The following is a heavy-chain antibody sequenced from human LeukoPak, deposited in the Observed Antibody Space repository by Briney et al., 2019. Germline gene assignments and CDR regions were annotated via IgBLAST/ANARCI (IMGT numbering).Heavy chain of an antibody. CDR2: IVVGSGNT. CDR3: AASGVAAGTLAAFGI. V-gene: IGHV1-58*01. J-gene: IGHJ3*02. D-gene: IGHD6-13*01. Sequence: ASVKVSCKASGFTFTSSAVQWVRQARGQRLEWIGWIVVGSGNTNYAQKFQERVTITRDMSTSTAYMELSSLRSEDTAVYYCAASGVAAGTLAAFGIWGQGTMVTVSS. CDR1: GFTFTSSA.